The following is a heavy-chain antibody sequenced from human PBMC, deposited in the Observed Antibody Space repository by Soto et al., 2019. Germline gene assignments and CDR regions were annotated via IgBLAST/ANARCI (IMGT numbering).Heavy chain of an antibody. CDR2: IYYSGST. CDR1: GGSISSGGYY. D-gene: IGHD4-17*01. CDR3: ARATTVTSGNFDY. V-gene: IGHV4-31*03. J-gene: IGHJ4*02. Sequence: TSETLSLTCTVSGGSISSGGYYWMWIRHHPGKGLEWIGYIYYSGSTYYNPSLKSRVTISVDTSKNQFSLKLSSVTAADTAVYYCARATTVTSGNFDYWGQGTLVTVSA.